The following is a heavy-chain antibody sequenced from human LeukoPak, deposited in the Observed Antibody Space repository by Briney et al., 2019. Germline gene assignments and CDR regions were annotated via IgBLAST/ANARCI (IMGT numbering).Heavy chain of an antibody. Sequence: GGSLRLSCAASGFTFSSYAMSWVRQAPGKGLEWVANIKQDGSEKYYVDSVKGRFTISRDNAKNSLYLQMNSLRAEDTAVYYCARGGQYYDFWSGYLGAAFDIWGQGTMVTVSS. D-gene: IGHD3-3*01. J-gene: IGHJ3*02. CDR2: IKQDGSEK. V-gene: IGHV3-7*01. CDR1: GFTFSSYA. CDR3: ARGGQYYDFWSGYLGAAFDI.